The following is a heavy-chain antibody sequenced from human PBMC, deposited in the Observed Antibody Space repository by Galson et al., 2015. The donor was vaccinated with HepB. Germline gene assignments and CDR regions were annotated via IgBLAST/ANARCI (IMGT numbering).Heavy chain of an antibody. CDR3: ARERVVIPPTGMDV. D-gene: IGHD3-3*01. CDR2: IRSSDSTR. Sequence: SLRLSCAASGFRFSDYNMNWIRQAPGKGLEWVPYIRSSDSTRYYADSVKGRFTISRDNAKNSLYLQMNSLRAEDTAVYYCARERVVIPPTGMDVWGQGTTVTVSS. J-gene: IGHJ6*02. CDR1: GFRFSDYN. V-gene: IGHV3-11*01.